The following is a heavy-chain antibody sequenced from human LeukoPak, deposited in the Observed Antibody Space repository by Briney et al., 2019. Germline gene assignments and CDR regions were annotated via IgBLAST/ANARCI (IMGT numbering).Heavy chain of an antibody. J-gene: IGHJ4*02. CDR3: ARPYCTNGVCYTFFDY. D-gene: IGHD2-8*01. Sequence: ASVKVSCKASGYTFSGYFVHWVRQAPGQGLEWMGRINAGSGDTEFAQKFQGRVTMTRDTFVSTAYMEVSGLTSDDTAMYYCARPYCTNGVCYTFFDYWGQGTLVTVSS. CDR2: INAGSGDT. V-gene: IGHV1-2*06. CDR1: GYTFSGYF.